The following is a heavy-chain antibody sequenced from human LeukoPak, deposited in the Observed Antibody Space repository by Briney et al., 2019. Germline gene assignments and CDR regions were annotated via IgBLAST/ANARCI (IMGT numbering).Heavy chain of an antibody. CDR2: IYTTGNT. J-gene: IGHJ4*02. V-gene: IGHV4-4*07. Sequence: SETLSLTCSVSGGSISSYYWSWIRQPAGKGREWIGRIYTTGNTDYNPSLKSRVTMSVDTSKSQFSLNLSSVTAADTAVYYCARDARGWSGFDYWGQGTLVTVSS. D-gene: IGHD3-3*01. CDR3: ARDARGWSGFDY. CDR1: GGSISSYY.